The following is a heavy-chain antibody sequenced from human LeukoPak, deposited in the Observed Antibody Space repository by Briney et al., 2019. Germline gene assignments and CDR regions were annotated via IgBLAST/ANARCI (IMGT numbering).Heavy chain of an antibody. CDR3: ARRSITMVRGVILWDY. CDR1: GGSFSGYY. D-gene: IGHD3-10*01. Sequence: SETLSLTCAVYGGSFSGYYWSWIRQPPGKGLEWIGEINHSGGTNYNPSLKSRVTISVDTSKNQFSLKLSSVTAADTAVYYCARRSITMVRGVILWDYWGQGTLVTVSS. CDR2: INHSGGT. V-gene: IGHV4-34*01. J-gene: IGHJ4*02.